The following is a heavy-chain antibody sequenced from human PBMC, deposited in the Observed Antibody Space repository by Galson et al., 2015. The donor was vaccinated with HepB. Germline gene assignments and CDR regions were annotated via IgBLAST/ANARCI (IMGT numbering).Heavy chain of an antibody. D-gene: IGHD2-21*01. V-gene: IGHV3-7*02. Sequence: SLRLSCAASGFTFTDYWMSWVCQTPGKGLEWVANIKEDGSEKNCVNSVKGRFSISRDNANNSLYLQMKSLRPEDTAVYYCVNSRGAAFDSWGRGTLVTVSS. CDR2: IKEDGSEK. J-gene: IGHJ3*01. CDR3: VNSRGAAFDS. CDR1: GFTFTDYW.